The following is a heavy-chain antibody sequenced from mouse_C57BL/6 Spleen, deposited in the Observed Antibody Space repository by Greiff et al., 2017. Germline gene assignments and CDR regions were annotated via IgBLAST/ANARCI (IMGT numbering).Heavy chain of an antibody. CDR3: ARRGSSGYLDY. CDR1: GYAFSSSW. D-gene: IGHD3-2*02. CDR2: IYPGDGDT. V-gene: IGHV1-82*01. J-gene: IGHJ2*01. Sequence: VQLQQSGPELVKPGASVKISYKASGYAFSSSWMNWVKQRPGKGLEWIGRIYPGDGDTNYNGKFKGKATLTADKSSSTAYMQLSSLTSEDSAVYFCARRGSSGYLDYWGQGTTLTVSS.